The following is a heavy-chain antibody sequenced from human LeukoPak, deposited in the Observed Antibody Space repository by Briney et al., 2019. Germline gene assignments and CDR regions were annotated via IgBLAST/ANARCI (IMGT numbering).Heavy chain of an antibody. CDR1: GYAFTSYY. Sequence: GASVKVSRKASGYAFTSYYMHWVRQAPGQGLEWMGIINPSGGSTSYAQKFQGRVTMTRDTSTSTVYMELSSLRSEDTAVYYCARGSTHTYCSSTSCYGWTGYNWFDPWGQGTLVTVSS. V-gene: IGHV1-46*01. J-gene: IGHJ5*02. D-gene: IGHD2-2*01. CDR2: INPSGGST. CDR3: ARGSTHTYCSSTSCYGWTGYNWFDP.